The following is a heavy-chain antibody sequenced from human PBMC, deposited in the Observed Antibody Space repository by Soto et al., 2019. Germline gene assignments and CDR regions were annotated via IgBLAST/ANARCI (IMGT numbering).Heavy chain of an antibody. Sequence: QVQLQESGPGPVKPSQTLSLTCTVSGGSISSGGYYWSWIRQHPGKGLEWIGYIYYSGSTYYNPSLKSRVTISVDTSKNQFSLKLSSVTAADTAVYYCARVDTSMGATCVSYWGQGTLVTVSS. V-gene: IGHV4-31*03. J-gene: IGHJ4*02. CDR1: GGSISSGGYY. CDR3: ARVDTSMGATCVSY. CDR2: IYYSGST. D-gene: IGHD1-26*01.